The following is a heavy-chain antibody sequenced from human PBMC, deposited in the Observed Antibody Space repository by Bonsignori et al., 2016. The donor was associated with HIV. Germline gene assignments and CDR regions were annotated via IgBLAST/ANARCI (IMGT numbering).Heavy chain of an antibody. CDR2: ISAYNGNT. D-gene: IGHD3-22*01. CDR3: AREFPITMIVVPYYGRCAFDI. J-gene: IGHJ3*02. V-gene: IGHV1-18*01. Sequence: WVRQAPGQGLEWMGWISAYNGNTNYAQKLQGRVTMTTDTSTSTAYMELRSLRSDDTAVYYCAREFPITMIVVPYYGRCAFDIWGQGTMVTVSS.